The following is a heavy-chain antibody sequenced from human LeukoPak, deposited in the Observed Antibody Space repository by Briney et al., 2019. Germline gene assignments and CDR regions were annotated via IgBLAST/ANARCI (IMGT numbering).Heavy chain of an antibody. J-gene: IGHJ5*02. CDR2: IHSGVII. CDR1: RGSLSNSY. CDR3: ARDDGSSMTNNINWYVH. Sequence: PETLSLTCTVSRGSLSNSYWSSIRHTPGKGLEWSGHIHSGVIISYNSCLKSRVTISIEMSKNQFSLKLSSVTAADTGVYYCARDDGSSMTNNINWYVHWGRGTLVTVSS. V-gene: IGHV4-59*01. D-gene: IGHD5-24*01.